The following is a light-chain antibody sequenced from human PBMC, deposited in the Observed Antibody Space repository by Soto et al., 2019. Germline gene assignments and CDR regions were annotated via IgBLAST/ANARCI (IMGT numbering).Light chain of an antibody. CDR1: SSDVGGYNY. V-gene: IGLV2-14*01. CDR2: DVS. J-gene: IGLJ1*01. Sequence: QSVLTQPASVSGSPGQSITISCTGTSSDVGGYNYVSWYQQHPGKAPELMIYDVSNRPSGVSNRFSGSKSGNTASLTISGLRAEDEADYYCSSYTSSSTRVFGTGTKLTVL. CDR3: SSYTSSSTRV.